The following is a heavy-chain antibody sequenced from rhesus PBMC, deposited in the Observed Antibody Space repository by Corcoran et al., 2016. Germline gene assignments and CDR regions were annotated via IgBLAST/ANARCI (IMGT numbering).Heavy chain of an antibody. V-gene: IGHV3-8*01. D-gene: IGHD6-31*01. Sequence: EVQLVESGGGLVQPGGSLRLSCTGSGFTFGSYYMYWVRQAPGKGLEWVSAINTVGGSTWYTDSVKGRFTISKENAKNTLYLQMDSLRAEDTAVYYCARESEAAGYFDYWGQGVLVTVSS. CDR2: INTVGGST. J-gene: IGHJ4*01. CDR3: ARESEAAGYFDY. CDR1: GFTFGSYY.